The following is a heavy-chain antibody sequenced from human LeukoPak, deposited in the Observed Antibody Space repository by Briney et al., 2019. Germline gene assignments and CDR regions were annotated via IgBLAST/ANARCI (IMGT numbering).Heavy chain of an antibody. CDR3: AREGDSSGYYYVFDY. J-gene: IGHJ4*02. Sequence: GGSLRLSCAASGFTFSRYSMNWVRRAPGKGLEWVSSISSSSSYIYYADSVKGRFTISRDNAKNSLYLQMNSLRAEDTAVYYCAREGDSSGYYYVFDYWGQGTLVTVSS. CDR2: ISSSSSYI. CDR1: GFTFSRYS. D-gene: IGHD3-22*01. V-gene: IGHV3-21*01.